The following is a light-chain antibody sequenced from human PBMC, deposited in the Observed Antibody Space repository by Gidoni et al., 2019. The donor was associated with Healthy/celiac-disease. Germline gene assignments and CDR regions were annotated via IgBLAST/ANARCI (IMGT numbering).Light chain of an antibody. CDR3: QQRSNWPPWT. J-gene: IGKJ1*01. V-gene: IGKV3-11*01. CDR1: QSVSSY. CDR2: EAS. Sequence: EIVLTQSPATLSLSPGERATLSCRASQSVSSYLALYQQKPGQAPRLLIYEASNRATGIPAMFSGSGSGTDFTLTISSLEPEDFAVYYCQQRSNWPPWTFGQGTKVEIK.